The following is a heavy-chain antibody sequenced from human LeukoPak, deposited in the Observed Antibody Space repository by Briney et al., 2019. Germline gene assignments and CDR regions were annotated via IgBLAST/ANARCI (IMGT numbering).Heavy chain of an antibody. Sequence: PGGSLRLSCVASGFTFSYNGMHWVRQAPGKGLEWVAFIRYDGSNKYYADSVKGRFTISRDNSKNTLYLQMNSLRAEDTAVYYCAKDGYYYDSSGYYYVPTFDYWGQGTLVTVSS. D-gene: IGHD3-22*01. CDR2: IRYDGSNK. V-gene: IGHV3-30*02. CDR3: AKDGYYYDSSGYYYVPTFDY. CDR1: GFTFSYNG. J-gene: IGHJ4*02.